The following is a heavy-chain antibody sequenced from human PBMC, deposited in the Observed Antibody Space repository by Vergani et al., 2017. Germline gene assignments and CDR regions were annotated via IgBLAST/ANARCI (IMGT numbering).Heavy chain of an antibody. D-gene: IGHD6-19*01. Sequence: QVQLVESGGGVVQPGGSLRLSCAASGFTFSSYVMHWVRQSPGKGLEWGKFIRYDGSNKYYEDSVKDRFTISSENSKNTLYLQMNIRSTEDTAVYYGAKDAPGYSSGWYEDAFDIWGQGTMVTVSS. CDR3: AKDAPGYSSGWYEDAFDI. V-gene: IGHV3-30*02. CDR1: GFTFSSYV. J-gene: IGHJ3*02. CDR2: IRYDGSNK.